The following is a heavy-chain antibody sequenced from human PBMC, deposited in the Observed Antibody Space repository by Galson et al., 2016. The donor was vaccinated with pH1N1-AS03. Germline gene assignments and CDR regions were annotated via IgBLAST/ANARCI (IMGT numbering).Heavy chain of an antibody. D-gene: IGHD3-10*01. Sequence: SCKASGYVFGSYRISWVRQAPGQGLEWMGWISVYNGNTNHAQNLQGRVTMSTDTSTTTAYMELRSLTSDDTAVYYCARQTMVNYFDYWGQGTLVTVSS. CDR2: ISVYNGNT. CDR1: GYVFGSYR. V-gene: IGHV1-18*01. CDR3: ARQTMVNYFDY. J-gene: IGHJ4*02.